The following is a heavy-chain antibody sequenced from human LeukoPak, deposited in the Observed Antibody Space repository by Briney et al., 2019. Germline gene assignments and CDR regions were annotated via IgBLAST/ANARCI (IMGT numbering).Heavy chain of an antibody. D-gene: IGHD4-17*01. CDR3: ARDLNYGDYEDYLDY. Sequence: PGGSLRLSCAASGFTFSSYEMNWVRQAPGKGLEWVSYISSSGSTIYYADSVKGRFTISRDNAKNSLYLHMNSLRAEDTAVYYCARDLNYGDYEDYLDYWGQGTLVTVSS. CDR1: GFTFSSYE. CDR2: ISSSGSTI. V-gene: IGHV3-48*03. J-gene: IGHJ4*02.